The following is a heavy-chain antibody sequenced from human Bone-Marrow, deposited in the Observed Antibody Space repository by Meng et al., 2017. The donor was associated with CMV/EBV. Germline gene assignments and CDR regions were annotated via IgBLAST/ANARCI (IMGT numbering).Heavy chain of an antibody. J-gene: IGHJ4*02. V-gene: IGHV3-9*01. CDR2: ISWNSGSI. CDR1: GFTFDDYA. Sequence: SLKISCAASGFTFDDYAMHWVRQAPGKGLEWVSGISWNSGSIGYADSVKGRFTISRDNSKNTLYLQMNSLRAEDTAVYYCARGAKEGESIAARFLRDYWGQGTLVTVSS. D-gene: IGHD6-6*01. CDR3: ARGAKEGESIAARFLRDY.